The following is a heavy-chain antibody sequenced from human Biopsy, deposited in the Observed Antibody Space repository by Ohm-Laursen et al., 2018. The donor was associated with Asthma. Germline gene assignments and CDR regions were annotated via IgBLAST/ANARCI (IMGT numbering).Heavy chain of an antibody. J-gene: IGHJ4*02. CDR3: VKDIRLQLWGFDS. Sequence: SLRLSCTASRFTYEMHWVRQAPGKGLEWVSGVSWSSGSIDYADSVKGRFTISRDNAKNSLYLQMNSLRGADTALYYCVKDIRLQLWGFDSWGQGTLVTVSS. V-gene: IGHV3-9*01. D-gene: IGHD6-13*01. CDR1: RFTYE. CDR2: VSWSSGSI.